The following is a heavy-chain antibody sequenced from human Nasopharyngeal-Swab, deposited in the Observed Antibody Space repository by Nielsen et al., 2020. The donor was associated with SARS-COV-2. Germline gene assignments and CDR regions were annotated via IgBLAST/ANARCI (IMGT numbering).Heavy chain of an antibody. CDR1: GGTFSSYA. V-gene: IGHV1-69*04. CDR3: ARDGFWGLRLGELSLYLAGMDV. CDR2: IIPILDIG. D-gene: IGHD3-16*02. Sequence: SVKVSCKASGGTFSSYAITWVRQAPGQGLEWMGRIIPILDIGRYAQKFQGRVTITADKSTNTAYMELSSLRSEDTAVYYCARDGFWGLRLGELSLYLAGMDVWGQGTTVTVSS. J-gene: IGHJ6*02.